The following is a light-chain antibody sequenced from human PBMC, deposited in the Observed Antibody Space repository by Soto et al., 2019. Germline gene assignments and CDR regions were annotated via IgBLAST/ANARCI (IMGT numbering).Light chain of an antibody. J-gene: IGKJ5*01. CDR3: QQYGRSIT. CDR2: GTS. V-gene: IGKV3-20*01. Sequence: ESVLTQSPGTLSLSPGERATLSCRASQSVPRNYLAXXXXXXXQAPRLLIYGTSSRATGIPDRFSGSGSGTDFTLTISRLEPEDFAVFYCQQYGRSITFGQGTRLEIK. CDR1: QSVPRNY.